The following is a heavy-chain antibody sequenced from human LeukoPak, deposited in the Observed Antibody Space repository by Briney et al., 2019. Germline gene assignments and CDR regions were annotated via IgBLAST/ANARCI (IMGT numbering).Heavy chain of an antibody. V-gene: IGHV3-23*01. CDR1: GFTFSSYA. D-gene: IGHD4-11*01. CDR2: ISGSGGST. CDR3: ARRHDYSNSFDY. J-gene: IGHJ4*02. Sequence: PGGSLRLSCAASGFTFSSYAMSWVRQAPGKGLEWVSAISGSGGSTYYADSVKGRFTISRDNSKNTLYPQMNSLRAEDTAVYFCARRHDYSNSFDYWGQGTLVTVSS.